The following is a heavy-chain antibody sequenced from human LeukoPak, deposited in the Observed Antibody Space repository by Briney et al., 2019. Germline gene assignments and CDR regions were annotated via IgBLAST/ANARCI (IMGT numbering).Heavy chain of an antibody. V-gene: IGHV3-11*04. Sequence: GGSLRLSCAASGFTFSDYYMSWIRQAPGKGLEGVSYISSSGSTIYYADSVKGRFTISRDNAKNSLYLQMNSLRAEDTAVYYCARDGPLGYSYGYGDAFDIWGQGTMVTVSS. CDR1: GFTFSDYY. CDR3: ARDGPLGYSYGYGDAFDI. D-gene: IGHD5-18*01. CDR2: ISSSGSTI. J-gene: IGHJ3*02.